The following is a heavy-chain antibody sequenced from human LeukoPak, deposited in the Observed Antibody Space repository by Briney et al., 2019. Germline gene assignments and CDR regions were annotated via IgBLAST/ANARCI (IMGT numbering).Heavy chain of an antibody. V-gene: IGHV4-59*01. CDR3: AGSPPYYFGYDGSGYQPYFDY. CDR1: GGSISSYY. Sequence: SETLSLTCTVSGGSISSYYWSWIRQPPGKGLEWIGYIYYSGSTNYNPSLKSRVTISVDTSKNQFSLKLSSVTAADTAVYYCAGSPPYYFGYDGSGYQPYFDYWGQGTLVTVSS. J-gene: IGHJ4*02. CDR2: IYYSGST. D-gene: IGHD3-22*01.